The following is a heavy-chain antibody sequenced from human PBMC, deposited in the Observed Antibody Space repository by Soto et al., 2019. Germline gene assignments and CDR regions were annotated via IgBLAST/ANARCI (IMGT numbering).Heavy chain of an antibody. V-gene: IGHV4-39*01. D-gene: IGHD5-18*01. J-gene: IGHJ4*02. CDR1: GASIASSSYY. Sequence: SETLSLTCTVSGASIASSSYYWAWIRQPPGKGLEWVGSIYYSGTTSYNPSLKSRVTISIDTSQSQFSLKLRSVSAADAAVYYCERHAYSDFYFDYWGQGPPVTVSS. CDR2: IYYSGTT. CDR3: ERHAYSDFYFDY.